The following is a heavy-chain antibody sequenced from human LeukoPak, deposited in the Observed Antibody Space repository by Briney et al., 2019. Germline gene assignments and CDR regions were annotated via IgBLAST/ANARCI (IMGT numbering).Heavy chain of an antibody. D-gene: IGHD3-16*01. CDR1: GGTFSSYA. J-gene: IGHJ4*02. Sequence: SVKVSCKASGGTFSSYAISWVRQAPGQGLEWMGRIIPILGIANYAQKFQGRVTITADKSTSTAYMELSSLRSEDTAVYYCAKVPHSWGLFDSWGQGTLVTVSS. V-gene: IGHV1-69*04. CDR2: IIPILGIA. CDR3: AKVPHSWGLFDS.